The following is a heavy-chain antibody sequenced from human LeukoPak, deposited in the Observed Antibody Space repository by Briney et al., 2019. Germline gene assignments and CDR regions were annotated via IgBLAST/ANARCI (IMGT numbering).Heavy chain of an antibody. CDR2: ISGSSSYI. CDR3: ARDSSGWSHGGYYFDS. Sequence: GGSLRLSCAASGFIFRSYSMNWVRQAPGKGLEWVSSISGSSSYIYYADSMKGRFTISRDNAKNSLYLQTNSLRVEDTAVYYCARDSSGWSHGGYYFDSWGQGTLVTVSS. V-gene: IGHV3-21*01. J-gene: IGHJ4*02. D-gene: IGHD6-19*01. CDR1: GFIFRSYS.